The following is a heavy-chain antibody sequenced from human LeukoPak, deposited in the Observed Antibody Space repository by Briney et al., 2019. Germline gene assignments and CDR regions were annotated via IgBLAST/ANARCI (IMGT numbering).Heavy chain of an antibody. D-gene: IGHD6-13*01. J-gene: IGHJ4*02. CDR1: GFTFSSYS. Sequence: PGVSLRLSCAASGFTFSSYSMNWVRQAPGKGLEGVSSISQSSNYIYYADSVKGRFTISRDNARTSLYLQMNSLRAEDTAVYYCARAPGYSSSWRVDYWGRGTLVTVPS. V-gene: IGHV3-21*01. CDR3: ARAPGYSSSWRVDY. CDR2: ISQSSNYI.